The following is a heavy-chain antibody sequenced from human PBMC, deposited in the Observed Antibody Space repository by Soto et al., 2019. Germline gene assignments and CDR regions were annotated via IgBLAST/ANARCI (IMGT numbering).Heavy chain of an antibody. CDR3: ARPLRWSQSGYFDY. D-gene: IGHD1-26*01. CDR1: GGSFSGYY. V-gene: IGHV4-34*01. Sequence: SETLSLTCAVYGGSFSGYYWSWIRQPPGKGLEWIGEINHSGSTNYNPSLKSRVTISVDTSKNQFSLKLSSVTAADTAVYYCARPLRWSQSGYFDYWGQGTLVTVSS. CDR2: INHSGST. J-gene: IGHJ4*02.